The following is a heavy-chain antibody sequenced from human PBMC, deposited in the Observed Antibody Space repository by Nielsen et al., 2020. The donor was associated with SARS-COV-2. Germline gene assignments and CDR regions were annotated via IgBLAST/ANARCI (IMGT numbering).Heavy chain of an antibody. J-gene: IGHJ6*02. D-gene: IGHD3-22*01. V-gene: IGHV3-9*01. CDR3: ARENYFDSTAYYWVRYYGMDV. CDR1: GFTFDDYA. CDR2: ISWNSGSI. Sequence: SLKISCAASGFTFDDYAMHWVRQAPGKGLAWVSGISWNSGSIGYADSVKGRFTITRDNAKNSLYLQMNSLRAEDTAVYYCARENYFDSTAYYWVRYYGMDVWGQGTTVTVSS.